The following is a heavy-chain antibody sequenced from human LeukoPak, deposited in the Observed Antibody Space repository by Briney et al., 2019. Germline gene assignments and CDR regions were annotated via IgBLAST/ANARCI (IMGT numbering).Heavy chain of an antibody. CDR1: GYSFASYD. Sequence: ASVKVSCKASGYSFASYDINWVRQATGQGLEWMGWMNPNSGNTGYAQKFQGRVTITRNTSISTAYMELSSLRSEDTAVYYCARDKYVGATLDAFDIWGQGTMVTVSS. D-gene: IGHD1-26*01. V-gene: IGHV1-8*01. J-gene: IGHJ3*02. CDR2: MNPNSGNT. CDR3: ARDKYVGATLDAFDI.